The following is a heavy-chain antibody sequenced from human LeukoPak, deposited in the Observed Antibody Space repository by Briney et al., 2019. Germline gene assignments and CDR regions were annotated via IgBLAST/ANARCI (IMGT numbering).Heavy chain of an antibody. CDR2: LWYDGSNE. CDR1: GFAFERYG. V-gene: IGHV3-33*01. J-gene: IGHJ4*02. CDR3: ARDRAYSGADPKHSDY. Sequence: PGGSLRLSCTASGFAFERYGMHWVRQAPGKGLEWVAVLWYDGSNERYAGSVKGRFTISRDNSKSTLYLQMNSLRAEDTAVYYCARDRAYSGADPKHSDYWGQGILVTVSS. D-gene: IGHD1-26*01.